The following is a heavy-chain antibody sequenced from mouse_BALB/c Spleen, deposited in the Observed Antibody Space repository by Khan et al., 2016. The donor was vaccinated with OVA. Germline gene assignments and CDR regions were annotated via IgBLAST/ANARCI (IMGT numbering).Heavy chain of an antibody. D-gene: IGHD2-2*01. J-gene: IGHJ3*01. Sequence: VQLKESGPELVKPGASVKISCKTSVFSFTDYMMLWVKQSHGKSLEWIGSINPYYGSHTYNLKFKDKATLTVDKSSNTAYMQLNSLTSEDSAVYYCARSGWLQGLFGYWGQGTLVTVSA. CDR1: VFSFTDYM. CDR3: ARSGWLQGLFGY. V-gene: IGHV1-39*01. CDR2: INPYYGSH.